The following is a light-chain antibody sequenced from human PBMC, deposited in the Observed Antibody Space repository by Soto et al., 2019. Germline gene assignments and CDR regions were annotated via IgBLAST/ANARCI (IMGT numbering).Light chain of an antibody. CDR3: CSYAGSTTYV. CDR2: EDF. J-gene: IGLJ1*01. Sequence: QSALTQPASVSGSPGQSITISCTGTSSDVGNYNLVSWYQQHPGKAPKPMIYEDFKRPSGVSNRFSGSKSGNTASPTISGLLADVEADYYCCSYAGSTTYVFGNGTKVTVL. V-gene: IGLV2-23*01. CDR1: SSDVGNYNL.